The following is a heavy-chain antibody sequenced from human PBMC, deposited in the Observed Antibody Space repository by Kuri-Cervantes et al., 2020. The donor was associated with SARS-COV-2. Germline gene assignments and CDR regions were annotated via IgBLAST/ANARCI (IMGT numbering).Heavy chain of an antibody. V-gene: IGHV4-38-2*01. D-gene: IGHD1-20*01. CDR3: ARHTITGPFDY. CDR1: GYSISSGYY. Sequence: GSLRLSCAVSGYSISSGYYWGWIRQPPGKGLEWIGSIYHSGSTYYNPSLKSRVTISVDTSKNQFSLKLSSVTAADTAVYYCARHTITGPFDYWGQGTLVTVS. CDR2: IYHSGST. J-gene: IGHJ4*02.